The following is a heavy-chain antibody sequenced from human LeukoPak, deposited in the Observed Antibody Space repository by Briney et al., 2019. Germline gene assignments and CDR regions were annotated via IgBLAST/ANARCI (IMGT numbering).Heavy chain of an antibody. Sequence: PGRSLRLSCAASGFTFSSYAMSWVRQAPGKGLEWVSAISGSGGSTYYADSVKGRFTISRDNSKNTLYLQMNSLRAEDTAVYYCAKDRNYRDAFDIWGQGTMVTVSS. D-gene: IGHD1-26*01. CDR2: ISGSGGST. CDR3: AKDRNYRDAFDI. V-gene: IGHV3-23*01. J-gene: IGHJ3*02. CDR1: GFTFSSYA.